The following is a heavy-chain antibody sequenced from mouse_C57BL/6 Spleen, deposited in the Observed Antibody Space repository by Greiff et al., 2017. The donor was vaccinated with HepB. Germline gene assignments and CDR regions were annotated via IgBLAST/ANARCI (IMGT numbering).Heavy chain of an antibody. CDR3: ARLSSGSYYFDY. V-gene: IGHV1-42*01. Sequence: VQLQQSGPELVKPGASVKISCKASGYSFTGYYMNWVKQSPEKSLEWIGEINPSTGGTTYNQKFKAKATLTVDKSSSTAYMQLKSLTSEDSAVYYCARLSSGSYYFDYWGQGTTLTVSS. CDR1: GYSFTGYY. D-gene: IGHD3-2*02. CDR2: INPSTGGT. J-gene: IGHJ2*01.